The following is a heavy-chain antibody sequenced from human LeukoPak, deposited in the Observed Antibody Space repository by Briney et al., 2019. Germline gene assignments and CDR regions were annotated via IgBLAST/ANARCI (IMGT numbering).Heavy chain of an antibody. CDR1: GFTFSSYA. D-gene: IGHD3-10*01. Sequence: PGGSLRLSCAASGFTFSSYAMHWVRQAPGKGLEWVAVISYDGSNKYYADSVKGRFTISRDNSKNTLYLQMNSLRAEDTAVYYCARGIPLFRGVIQGYFDYWGQGTLVTVSS. V-gene: IGHV3-30-3*01. CDR3: ARGIPLFRGVIQGYFDY. J-gene: IGHJ4*02. CDR2: ISYDGSNK.